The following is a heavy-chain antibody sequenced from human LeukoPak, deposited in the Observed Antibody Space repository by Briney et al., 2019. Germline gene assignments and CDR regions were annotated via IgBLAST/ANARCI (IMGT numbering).Heavy chain of an antibody. J-gene: IGHJ4*02. Sequence: GASVKVSCKASGYTFTSYYMHWVRQAPGQGLEWMGGIIPIFGTANYAQKFQGRVTITADKSTSTAYMELSSLRSEDTAVYYCARDWSGRGGNWGQGTLVTVSS. CDR1: GYTFTSYY. CDR3: ARDWSGRGGN. D-gene: IGHD3-3*01. V-gene: IGHV1-69*06. CDR2: IIPIFGTA.